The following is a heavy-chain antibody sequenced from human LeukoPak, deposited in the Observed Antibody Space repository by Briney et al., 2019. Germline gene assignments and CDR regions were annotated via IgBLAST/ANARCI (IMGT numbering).Heavy chain of an antibody. Sequence: PGGSLRLSCAASGFTFSSYAMSWVRQAPGKGLEWVSAISGSGGSTYYADSVKGRFTISRDNSKNTLYLQMNSLRAEDTAVYYCASFYGSGSYYIGSYYYYGMDVWGQGTTVTVSS. V-gene: IGHV3-23*01. CDR1: GFTFSSYA. CDR3: ASFYGSGSYYIGSYYYYGMDV. D-gene: IGHD3-10*01. CDR2: ISGSGGST. J-gene: IGHJ6*02.